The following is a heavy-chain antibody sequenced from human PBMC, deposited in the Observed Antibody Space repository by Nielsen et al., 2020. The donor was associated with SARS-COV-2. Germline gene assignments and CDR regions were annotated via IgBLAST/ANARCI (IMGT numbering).Heavy chain of an antibody. V-gene: IGHV3-23*01. J-gene: IGHJ4*02. CDR1: GFTFSDHY. CDR2: ISGRGGNT. CDR3: AKSDGGYSYGYPDY. D-gene: IGHD5-18*01. Sequence: GESLKISCVASGFTFSDHYMNWVRHAPGKGLEWVSAISGRGGNTFYADSVKGRFTISRDNSKSTLYLQMNSLSAEDTAIYYCAKSDGGYSYGYPDYWGQGTLVTVSS.